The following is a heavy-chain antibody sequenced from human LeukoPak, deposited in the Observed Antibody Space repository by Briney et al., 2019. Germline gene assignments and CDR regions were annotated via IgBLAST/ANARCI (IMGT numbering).Heavy chain of an antibody. CDR1: GFTFNNYA. V-gene: IGHV3-30*07. J-gene: IGHJ4*02. CDR3: AKDPDGYSPAYYFDY. D-gene: IGHD5-24*01. Sequence: PGGSLRLSCAASGFTFNNYAMHWVRQAPGKGLEWVAIISYDGSNKYYADSVKGRFTISRDNSKNTLYLQMNSLRAEDTAVYYCAKDPDGYSPAYYFDYWGQGTLVTVSS. CDR2: ISYDGSNK.